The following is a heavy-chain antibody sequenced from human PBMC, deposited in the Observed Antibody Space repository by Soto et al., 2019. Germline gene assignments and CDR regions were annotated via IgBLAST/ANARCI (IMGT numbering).Heavy chain of an antibody. D-gene: IGHD3-22*01. CDR1: GGSLSSGGYS. CDR2: IYHSGST. V-gene: IGHV4-30-2*01. Sequence: SETLSLTCAVSGGSLSSGGYSWSWIRQPPGKGLEWIGYIYHSGSTYYNPSLKSRVTISVDRSKNQFSLKLSSVTAADTAVYYRARGAPVVNDYWGQGTLVTVSS. J-gene: IGHJ4*02. CDR3: ARGAPVVNDY.